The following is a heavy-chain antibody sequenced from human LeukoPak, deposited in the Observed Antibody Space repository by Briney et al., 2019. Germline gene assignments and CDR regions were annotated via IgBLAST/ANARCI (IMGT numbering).Heavy chain of an antibody. CDR1: GFTFSSYS. CDR2: ISSSSSTI. Sequence: GGSLRLSCAASGFTFSSYSMNWVRQAPGKGPEWVSYISSSSSTIYYADSVKGRFTISRDNAKNSLYLQMNSLRAEDTAVYYCAKDGPKPYDILTGYLYYYYYGMDVWGQGTTVTVSS. CDR3: AKDGPKPYDILTGYLYYYYYGMDV. V-gene: IGHV3-48*01. J-gene: IGHJ6*02. D-gene: IGHD3-9*01.